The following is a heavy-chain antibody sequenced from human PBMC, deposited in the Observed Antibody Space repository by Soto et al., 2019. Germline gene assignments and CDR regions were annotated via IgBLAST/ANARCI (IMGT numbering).Heavy chain of an antibody. V-gene: IGHV3-9*01. CDR2: ISWNSGSI. CDR3: AKDTARSSGSYYSHFEY. J-gene: IGHJ4*02. CDR1: GFTFDYYA. Sequence: LRLSCAASGFTFDYYAMHWVRQAPGNVLEWVSGISWNSGSIGYADSVKGRFTISRDNAKNSLYLQMNSLRAEDTALYYCAKDTARSSGSYYSHFEYWGQGTLVIVS. D-gene: IGHD3-10*01.